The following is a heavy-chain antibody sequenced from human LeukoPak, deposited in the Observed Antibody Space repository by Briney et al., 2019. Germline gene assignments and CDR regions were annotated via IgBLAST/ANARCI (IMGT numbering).Heavy chain of an antibody. CDR2: IIPIFGTA. D-gene: IGHD5-18*01. J-gene: IGHJ4*02. V-gene: IGHV1-69*05. CDR3: AREDTAMVGSY. Sequence: GASVKVSCKASGGTFSSYAISWVRQAPGQGLEWMGRIIPIFGTANYAQRFQGRVTITTDESTSTAYMELSSLRSEDTAVYYCAREDTAMVGSYWGQGTLVTVSS. CDR1: GGTFSSYA.